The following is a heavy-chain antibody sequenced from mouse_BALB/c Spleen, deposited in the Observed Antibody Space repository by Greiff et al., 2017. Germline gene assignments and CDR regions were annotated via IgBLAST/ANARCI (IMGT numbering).Heavy chain of an antibody. CDR3: TRGDGPFAY. J-gene: IGHJ3*01. V-gene: IGHV5-6-4*01. D-gene: IGHD2-3*01. CDR2: ISSGGSYT. Sequence: EVKVVESGGGLVKPGGSLKLSCAASGFTFSSYTMSWVRQTPEKRLEWVATISSGGSYTYYPDSVKGRFTISRDNAKNTLYLQMSSLKSEDTAMYYCTRGDGPFAYWGQGTLVTVSA. CDR1: GFTFSSYT.